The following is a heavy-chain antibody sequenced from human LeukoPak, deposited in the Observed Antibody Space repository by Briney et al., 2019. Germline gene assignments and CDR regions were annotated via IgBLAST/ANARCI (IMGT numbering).Heavy chain of an antibody. J-gene: IGHJ3*02. D-gene: IGHD5-24*01. V-gene: IGHV1-18*01. CDR2: ISAYNGNT. CDR3: ARPFGGYKSVSYLKNAFDI. CDR1: GYTFTSYG. Sequence: ASVKVSCKASGYTFTSYGISWVRQAPGQGLEWMGWISAYNGNTNYAQKLQGRVTMTTDTSTSTAYMELRSLRSDDTAVYYCARPFGGYKSVSYLKNAFDIWGQGTMVTVSS.